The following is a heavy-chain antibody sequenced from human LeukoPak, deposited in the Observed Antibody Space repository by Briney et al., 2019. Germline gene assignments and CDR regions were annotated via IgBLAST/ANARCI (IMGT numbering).Heavy chain of an antibody. V-gene: IGHV3-9*01. D-gene: IGHD3-22*01. CDR2: ISWNSGSI. J-gene: IGHJ4*02. CDR1: GFTFDDYA. Sequence: GGSLRLSCAASGFTFDDYAMHWVRQAPGKGLEWVSGISWNSGSIGYADSVKGRFTISRDNVKNSLYLQMNSLRAEDTALYYCAKDSSGYYVGATSFDYWGQGTLVTVSS. CDR3: AKDSSGYYVGATSFDY.